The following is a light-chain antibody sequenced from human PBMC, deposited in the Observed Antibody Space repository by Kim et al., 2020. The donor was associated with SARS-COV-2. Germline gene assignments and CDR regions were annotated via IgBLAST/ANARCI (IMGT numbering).Light chain of an antibody. V-gene: IGKV1-39*01. CDR3: HQSNSTVIT. Sequence: AAVGERDTITFRASQSICTYLYWCLRTPRKAPKRLISGASHLRSGVPPRFSGRGSGPQFTLTITGLQPVDFATYYCHQSNSTVITFGGGTKVDIK. CDR2: GAS. CDR1: QSICTY. J-gene: IGKJ4*01.